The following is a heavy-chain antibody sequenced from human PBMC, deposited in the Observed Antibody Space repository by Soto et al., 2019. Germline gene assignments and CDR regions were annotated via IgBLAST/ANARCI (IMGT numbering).Heavy chain of an antibody. CDR3: ARDTPLRFLEWTTPHYYGMDV. V-gene: IGHV4-4*07. J-gene: IGHJ6*02. CDR2: IYTSGST. Sequence: ASETLSLTCTVSGGSISSYYWSWIRQPAGKGLEWIGRIYTSGSTNYNPSLKSRVTMSVDTSKNQFSLKLSSVTAADTAVYYCARDTPLRFLEWTTPHYYGMDVWGQGTTVTVSS. D-gene: IGHD3-3*01. CDR1: GGSISSYY.